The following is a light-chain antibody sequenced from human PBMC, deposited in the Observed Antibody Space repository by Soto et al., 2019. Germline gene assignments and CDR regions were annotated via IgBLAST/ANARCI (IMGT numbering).Light chain of an antibody. CDR2: AAS. CDR1: QGISNY. J-gene: IGKJ3*01. CDR3: QKYNDAPRT. V-gene: IGKV1-27*01. Sequence: DIEMTQSPSSLSASVGDRVTITCRASQGISNYLAWYQQKPGKVPKLLIYAASTLQSGVPSRFSGSGSGTAFTRTISSLQPEDVATDYCQKYNDAPRTCGPGTKVDIK.